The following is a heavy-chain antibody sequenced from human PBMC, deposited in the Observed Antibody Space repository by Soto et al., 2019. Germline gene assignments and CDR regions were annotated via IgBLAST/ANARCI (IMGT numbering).Heavy chain of an antibody. CDR1: GYSFTSYW. CDR3: ARQVIMTTVTTRGYYYGMDV. D-gene: IGHD4-17*01. V-gene: IGHV5-51*01. J-gene: IGHJ6*02. Sequence: ESLKISCKGSGYSFTSYWIGWVRQMPGKGLEWMGIIYPGDSDTRYSPSFQGQVTISADKSISTAYLQWSSLKASDTAMYYCARQVIMTTVTTRGYYYGMDVWGQGTTVTVSS. CDR2: IYPGDSDT.